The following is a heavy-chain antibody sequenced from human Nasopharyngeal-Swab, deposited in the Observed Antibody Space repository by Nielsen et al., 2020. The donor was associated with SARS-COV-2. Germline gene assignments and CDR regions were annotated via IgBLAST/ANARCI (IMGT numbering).Heavy chain of an antibody. Sequence: GGSPRLSCAASGFTFSSYGMHWVRQAPGKGLEWVAVIWYDGSNKYYADSVKGRFTISRDNSKNTLYLQMNSLRAEDTAVYYCARDGIIVVVAATSDAFDIWGQGTMVTVSS. CDR3: ARDGIIVVVAATSDAFDI. CDR2: IWYDGSNK. J-gene: IGHJ3*02. D-gene: IGHD2-15*01. CDR1: GFTFSSYG. V-gene: IGHV3-33*01.